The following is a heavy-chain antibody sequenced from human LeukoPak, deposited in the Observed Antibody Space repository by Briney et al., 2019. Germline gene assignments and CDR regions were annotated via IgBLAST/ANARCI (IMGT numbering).Heavy chain of an antibody. V-gene: IGHV1-46*01. CDR1: GFPFTSHY. CDR2: VNPRGDST. Sequence: GASVKVSCKASGFPFTSHYMHWVRQAPGQGLEWMGIVNPRGDSTTYAQRFLGRVTMTKDTSTSTFYLELSSLRSDDTAVYYCAKEFSSSCLASWGQGTLVTVSS. D-gene: IGHD6-13*01. CDR3: AKEFSSSCLAS. J-gene: IGHJ4*02.